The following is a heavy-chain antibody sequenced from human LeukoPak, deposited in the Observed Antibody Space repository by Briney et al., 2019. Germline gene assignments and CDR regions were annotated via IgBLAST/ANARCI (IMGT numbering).Heavy chain of an antibody. CDR3: ARGPSYDFWSGCPDY. CDR2: ISAYNGNT. J-gene: IGHJ4*02. CDR1: GYTFTSYG. V-gene: IGHV1-18*01. Sequence: ASVKVSCKASGYTFTSYGISWVRQAPGQGLEWMGWISAYNGNTNYAQKLQGRVTMTTDTSTSTAYMELRSLRSDDTAVYYCARGPSYDFWSGCPDYWGQGTLVTVSS. D-gene: IGHD3-3*01.